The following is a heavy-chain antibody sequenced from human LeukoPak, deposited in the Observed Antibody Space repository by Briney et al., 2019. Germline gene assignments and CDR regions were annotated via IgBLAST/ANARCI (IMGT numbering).Heavy chain of an antibody. Sequence: ASVKVSCKASGYALNSYGISWVRQAPGQGLEWVGWISFYNGKTNYAQKLQGRVTMTTDTSTGTAYMELRSLRSDDTAVYYCARDLPPYDILTGYYLGHNDAFDTWGQGTMVTVSS. CDR1: GYALNSYG. V-gene: IGHV1-18*01. J-gene: IGHJ3*02. CDR3: ARDLPPYDILTGYYLGHNDAFDT. D-gene: IGHD3-9*01. CDR2: ISFYNGKT.